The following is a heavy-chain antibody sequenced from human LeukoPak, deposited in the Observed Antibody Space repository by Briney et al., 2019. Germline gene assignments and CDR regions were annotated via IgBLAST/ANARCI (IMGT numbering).Heavy chain of an antibody. CDR1: GGSISSSNW. CDR3: ARLRSGGNYYYYYMDV. Sequence: PSGTLSLTCAVSGGSISSSNWWSWVRQPPGKGLEWIGEIYHSGSTNYNPSLKSRVTISVDTSKNQFSLKLSSVTAADTAVYYCARLRSGGNYYYYYMDVWGKGTTVTVSS. J-gene: IGHJ6*03. V-gene: IGHV4-4*02. D-gene: IGHD3-16*01. CDR2: IYHSGST.